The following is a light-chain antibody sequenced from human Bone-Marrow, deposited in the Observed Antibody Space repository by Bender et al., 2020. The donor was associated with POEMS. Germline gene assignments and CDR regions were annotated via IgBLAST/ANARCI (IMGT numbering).Light chain of an antibody. CDR2: DVT. J-gene: IGLJ2*01. Sequence: QSALTQPASVSGSPGQSITISCTGTSSDVGGYNYVSWYQQHPGTAPKLMIYDVTSRPSGVSKRFSGSKSGDTASLTISGLQAEDEADYYCSSYTSSSTVLFGGGTKLTVL. CDR1: SSDVGGYNY. CDR3: SSYTSSSTVL. V-gene: IGLV2-14*01.